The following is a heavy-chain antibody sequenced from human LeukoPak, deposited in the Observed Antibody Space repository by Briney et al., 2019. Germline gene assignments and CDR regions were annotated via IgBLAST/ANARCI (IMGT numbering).Heavy chain of an antibody. D-gene: IGHD3-22*01. CDR2: INYSGGST. V-gene: IGHV3-23*01. CDR1: GFTFTTYA. Sequence: PGGSLRLSCAASGFTFTTYAMNWVRQAPGKGLEWVSGINYSGGSTYYADSVKGRFTISRDNSKNTLYLQMNSLRAEDTAVYYCATGPDYYDSSGLDYWGQGTLVTVSS. J-gene: IGHJ4*02. CDR3: ATGPDYYDSSGLDY.